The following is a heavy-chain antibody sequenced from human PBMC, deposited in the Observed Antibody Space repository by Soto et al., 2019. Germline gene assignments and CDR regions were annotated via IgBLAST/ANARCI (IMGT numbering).Heavy chain of an antibody. CDR3: ARDKAVRGVIPSALDY. Sequence: GGSLRLSCATSGFIFRIYGMSWVRQAPGKGLEWVSSITGGSNDIKYADSVQGRFTISRDDAKNSLYLQMTSLRAEDTAVYYCARDKAVRGVIPSALDYWGLGTLVTVSS. V-gene: IGHV3-21*01. D-gene: IGHD3-10*01. CDR2: ITGGSNDI. CDR1: GFIFRIYG. J-gene: IGHJ4*02.